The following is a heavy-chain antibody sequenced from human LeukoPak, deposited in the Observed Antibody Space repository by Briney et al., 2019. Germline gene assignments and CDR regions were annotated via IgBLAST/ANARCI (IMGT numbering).Heavy chain of an antibody. CDR2: ISGSGGST. D-gene: IGHD3-22*01. Sequence: GGSLRLSCVASGFTFRSNAVSWVRQAPGKGLEWVSAISGSGGSTYYADSVKGRFTISRDNSKNTLYLQMNSLRAEDTAVYYCAKAPSRRYDSSGSPDYWGQGTLVTVSS. CDR1: GFTFRSNA. V-gene: IGHV3-23*01. J-gene: IGHJ4*02. CDR3: AKAPSRRYDSSGSPDY.